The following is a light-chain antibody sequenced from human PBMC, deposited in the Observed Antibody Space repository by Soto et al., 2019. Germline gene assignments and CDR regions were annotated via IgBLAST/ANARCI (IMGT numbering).Light chain of an antibody. Sequence: EIALTQSPGTLSLSPGERATLSCRASQSVSSRYLGWYQQKPGQAPRLLIYGASSRATGTPDRFSGSGSGTDFTLTISRLEREDFAVYYCQQYSRSLWTVGQGTKVEIK. J-gene: IGKJ1*01. CDR2: GAS. CDR1: QSVSSRY. CDR3: QQYSRSLWT. V-gene: IGKV3-20*01.